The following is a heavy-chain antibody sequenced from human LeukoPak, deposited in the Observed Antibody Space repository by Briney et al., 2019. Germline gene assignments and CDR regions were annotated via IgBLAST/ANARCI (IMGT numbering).Heavy chain of an antibody. J-gene: IGHJ3*02. CDR2: IYYSGST. CDR1: GGSISSYY. CDR3: ARVRPSMVRGVIVLSTNAFDI. V-gene: IGHV4-59*01. Sequence: PSETLSLTCTVSGGSISSYYWSWIRQPPGKGLEWIGYIYYSGSTNYNPSLKSRVTISVDTSKNQFSLKLSSVTAADTAVYYCARVRPSMVRGVIVLSTNAFDIWGQGTMVTVSS. D-gene: IGHD3-10*01.